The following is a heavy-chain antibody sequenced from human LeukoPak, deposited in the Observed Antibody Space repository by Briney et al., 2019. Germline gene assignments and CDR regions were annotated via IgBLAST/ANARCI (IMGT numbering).Heavy chain of an antibody. CDR1: GFTFSGYC. D-gene: IGHD6-19*01. J-gene: IGHJ4*02. CDR3: ASRVGSG. CDR2: IGTSRSSI. Sequence: GGSLRLSCAASGFTFSGYCMNWVRQAPGKGLEWLSYIGTSRSSIYYSDSVKGRFTISRDNSKNTLHLQMNSLRAEDTAVYYCASRVGSGWGQGTLVTVSS. V-gene: IGHV3-48*01.